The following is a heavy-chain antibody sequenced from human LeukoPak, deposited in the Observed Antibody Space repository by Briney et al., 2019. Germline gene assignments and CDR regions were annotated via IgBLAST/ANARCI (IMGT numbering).Heavy chain of an antibody. CDR2: IYYSGTT. CDR3: ARVPARRVVTTPTYFDY. D-gene: IGHD2-21*02. J-gene: IGHJ4*02. Sequence: SETLSLTCTISGASIDSYYWSWIRQPPGKGLEWIGYIYYSGTTNYNPSLKRRVTISVDTSKNQFSLKLNSVTAADTAVYYCARVPARRVVTTPTYFDYWGQGTLVTVSS. V-gene: IGHV4-59*01. CDR1: GASIDSYY.